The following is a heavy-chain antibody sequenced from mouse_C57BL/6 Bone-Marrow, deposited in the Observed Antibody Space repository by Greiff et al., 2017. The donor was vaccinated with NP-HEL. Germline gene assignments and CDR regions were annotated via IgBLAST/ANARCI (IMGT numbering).Heavy chain of an antibody. J-gene: IGHJ2*01. CDR1: GFNIKDDY. V-gene: IGHV14-4*01. Sequence: EVQLQQSGAELVRPGASVKLSCTASGFNIKDDYMHWVKQRPEQGLEWIGWIVPENGDTEYASKFQGKATITADTSSNPAYLQLSSLTSEDTAVYYCTTGSEDYWGQGTTLTVSS. CDR2: IVPENGDT. CDR3: TTGSEDY.